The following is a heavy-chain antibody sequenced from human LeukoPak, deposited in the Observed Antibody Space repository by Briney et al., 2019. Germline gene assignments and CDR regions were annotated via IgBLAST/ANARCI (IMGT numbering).Heavy chain of an antibody. CDR3: SRYGSGRNLDY. V-gene: IGHV3-33*01. D-gene: IGHD3-10*01. J-gene: IGHJ4*02. CDR2: IWYDGSNK. Sequence: GRSLRLSCAASGFTFSSYDIHWVRQAPGKGLEWVAVIWYDGSNKYYADSVKGRFTISRGNSKNTLYLQMNSLRVEDTAVYYCSRYGSGRNLDYWGQGTLVTVSS. CDR1: GFTFSSYD.